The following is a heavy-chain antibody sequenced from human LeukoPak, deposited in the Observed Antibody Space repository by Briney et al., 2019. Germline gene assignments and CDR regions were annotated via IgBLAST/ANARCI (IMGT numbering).Heavy chain of an antibody. CDR2: ISYDGSNK. D-gene: IGHD2-2*01. Sequence: PGGSLRLSCAASGFTFSSYAMHWVRQAPGKGLEWVAVISYDGSNKYYADSVKGRFTISRDNSKNTLYLQMNSLRAEDTAVYYCAGDREDIVVVPAARYNWFDPWGQGTLVTVSS. CDR1: GFTFSSYA. J-gene: IGHJ5*02. CDR3: AGDREDIVVVPAARYNWFDP. V-gene: IGHV3-30*04.